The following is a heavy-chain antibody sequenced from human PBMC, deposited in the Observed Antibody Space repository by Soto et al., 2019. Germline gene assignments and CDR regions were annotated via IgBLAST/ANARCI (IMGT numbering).Heavy chain of an antibody. CDR1: GDSVSSSFW. V-gene: IGHV4-4*02. CDR3: ARYDFETFDN. Sequence: SETLSLTCTVSGDSVSSSFWWTWVRQAPGKGLEWIGEIYHSESTNYNPSLKSRVTISLDKSKTQFSLRLTSVTAADTAVYYCARYDFETFDNWGQGTRVTVSS. D-gene: IGHD2-21*02. J-gene: IGHJ4*02. CDR2: IYHSEST.